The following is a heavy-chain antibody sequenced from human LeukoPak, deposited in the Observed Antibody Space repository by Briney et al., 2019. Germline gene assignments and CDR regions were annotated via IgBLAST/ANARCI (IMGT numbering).Heavy chain of an antibody. V-gene: IGHV1-2*02. CDR1: GYTFTGYY. J-gene: IGHJ5*02. Sequence: GASVKVSCKASGYTFTGYYIHWVRQAPGQGLEWMGWINPKSGGINYAQKFQGRVTMTRDTSISTAYMELSGLTPDDTAIYYCARDLIDPWGQGTLVTVSS. CDR3: ARDLIDP. CDR2: INPKSGGI.